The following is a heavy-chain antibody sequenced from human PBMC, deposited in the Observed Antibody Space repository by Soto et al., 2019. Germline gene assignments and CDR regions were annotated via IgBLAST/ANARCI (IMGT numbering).Heavy chain of an antibody. J-gene: IGHJ4*02. V-gene: IGHV4-4*02. CDR3: AREKGAGTYMGFDY. Sequence: QVQLQESGPGLVEPSGTLSLTCGVSGGSISTHNWWSWVRQSPGRGLEWIGEIYHYGGTNYNPSLKSRVTMSVDKSKNQFSLELTSVTAADTAVYYCAREKGAGTYMGFDYWGQGTQVTVSS. CDR1: GGSISTHNW. D-gene: IGHD3-10*01. CDR2: IYHYGGT.